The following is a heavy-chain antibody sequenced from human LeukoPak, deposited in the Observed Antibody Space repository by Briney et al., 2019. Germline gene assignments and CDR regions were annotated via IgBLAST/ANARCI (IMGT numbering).Heavy chain of an antibody. V-gene: IGHV7-4-1*02. J-gene: IGHJ4*02. CDR2: INTNTGNP. CDR1: GYTITSYA. CDR3: VCFDCGDY. D-gene: IGHD3-9*01. Sequence: ASVKVSFKASGYTITSYAMSWVRQAPGQGLEWMGWINTNTGNPTYAQGFTGRFVFSLDTSVSTAYLQISSLKAEDTAVYYCVCFDCGDYWGQGTLVTVSS.